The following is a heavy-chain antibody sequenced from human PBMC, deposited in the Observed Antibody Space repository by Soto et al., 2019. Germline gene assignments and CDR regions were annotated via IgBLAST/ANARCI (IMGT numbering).Heavy chain of an antibody. CDR1: GADINTYS. CDR3: ARDREAGYNFYYGMDV. CDR2: IYTSASI. V-gene: IGHV4-4*07. D-gene: IGHD6-19*01. Sequence: PSETLSLTCSVSGADINTYSWTWIRQPAGKALEWIGRIYTSASINYNPSLRGRVTLSVDTSTNQVSLKLASVTAADTAVYYCARDREAGYNFYYGMDVWGQGTTVTVSS. J-gene: IGHJ6*02.